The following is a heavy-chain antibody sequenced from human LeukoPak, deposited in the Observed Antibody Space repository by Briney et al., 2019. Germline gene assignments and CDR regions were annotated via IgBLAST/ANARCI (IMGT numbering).Heavy chain of an antibody. Sequence: GGSLRLSCAASGFSFSSYGMTWVRQAPGKGLEWVSSISGGGGSTNSADSVKGRFTISRDNSKNTLYLQMNSLRAEDTAVYYCAKDGLSWIQLWMRGYGMDVWGQGTTVTVSS. J-gene: IGHJ6*02. CDR1: GFSFSSYG. D-gene: IGHD5-18*01. CDR3: AKDGLSWIQLWMRGYGMDV. CDR2: ISGGGGST. V-gene: IGHV3-23*01.